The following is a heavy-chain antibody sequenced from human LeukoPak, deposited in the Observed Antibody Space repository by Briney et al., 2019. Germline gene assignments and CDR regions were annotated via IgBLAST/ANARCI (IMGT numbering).Heavy chain of an antibody. CDR2: IGAGTGAVT. CDR3: ANRGLGQGSTRLYYFDY. D-gene: IGHD3-10*01. CDR1: GFTFSNYA. J-gene: IGHJ4*02. Sequence: PGGSLRLSCAASGFTFSNYAMRWVRQAPGKGLEWVSAIGAGTGAVTIYADSVKGRFTISRDNSKNTVYLQMNSLRAEDTAVYYCANRGLGQGSTRLYYFDYWGQGALVTVSS. V-gene: IGHV3-23*01.